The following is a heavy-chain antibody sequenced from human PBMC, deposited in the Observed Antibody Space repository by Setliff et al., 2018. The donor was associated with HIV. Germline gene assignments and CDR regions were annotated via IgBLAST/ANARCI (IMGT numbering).Heavy chain of an antibody. CDR1: GGSISSGDYY. J-gene: IGHJ3*02. V-gene: IGHV4-61*09. CDR3: ATFSPRDAFDI. CDR2: IYTSGST. Sequence: TLSLTCTVSGGSISSGDYYWSWIRQPPGKGLEWIGHIYTSGSTKYNPSLKGRVTISVDTSKDQFSLNLSSVTAADTAFYYCATFSPRDAFDIWGQGTMVTVSS. D-gene: IGHD3-16*01.